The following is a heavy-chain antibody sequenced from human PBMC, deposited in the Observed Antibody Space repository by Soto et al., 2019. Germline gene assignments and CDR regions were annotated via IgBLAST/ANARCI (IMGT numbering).Heavy chain of an antibody. V-gene: IGHV3-30*04. J-gene: IGHJ3*01. CDR3: GREPYISGHYSGGCDV. Sequence: QVQLVESGGGVVQPGRSLRLSCAASGFTFSSYAMHWVRQAPGKGLEWVAVVSHDGKTEYHAASAKGRFTISRDTSANILSLQMNSLRDEDTAVYYCGREPYISGHYSGGCDVWGQGTMVTVSS. D-gene: IGHD3-22*01. CDR2: VSHDGKTE. CDR1: GFTFSSYA.